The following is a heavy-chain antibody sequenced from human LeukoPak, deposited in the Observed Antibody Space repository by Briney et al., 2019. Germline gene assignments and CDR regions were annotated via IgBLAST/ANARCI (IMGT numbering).Heavy chain of an antibody. Sequence: GGSLRLSCAASGFTLSGYFMSWVRQAPGEGLEWVASIKGGGSEKYYVDSVKGRFTISRDNAKNSLYLQMNSPRAEDTAVYYCARDRGWRSSGYYLYYFDFWGQGTLVTVSS. V-gene: IGHV3-7*01. CDR3: ARDRGWRSSGYYLYYFDF. D-gene: IGHD3-22*01. J-gene: IGHJ4*02. CDR2: IKGGGSEK. CDR1: GFTLSGYF.